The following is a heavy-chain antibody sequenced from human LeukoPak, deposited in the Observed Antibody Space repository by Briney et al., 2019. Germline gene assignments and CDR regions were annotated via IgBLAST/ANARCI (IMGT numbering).Heavy chain of an antibody. J-gene: IGHJ4*02. Sequence: PGGSLKLSCAASGFTFSSYGMHWVRRAPGKGLEWVAFIQYDGRNKYYADSVKGRFTISRDNSKNTMSLQMNSLRAEDTAVYYCAKDHGVVVVVAAQPDYWGQGTLVTVSS. V-gene: IGHV3-30*02. CDR1: GFTFSSYG. CDR2: IQYDGRNK. CDR3: AKDHGVVVVVAAQPDY. D-gene: IGHD2-15*01.